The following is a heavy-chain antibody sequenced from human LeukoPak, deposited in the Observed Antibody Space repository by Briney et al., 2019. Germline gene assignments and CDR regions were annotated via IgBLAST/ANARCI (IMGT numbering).Heavy chain of an antibody. D-gene: IGHD6-19*01. Sequence: SETLSLTCTVSNYSIRSGYYWGWIRQPPGKGLEWIGSGHHDGTTFYNPSLKSRVTISIDTSKNQFSLKLSSVTAADTAVYYRVRLLGYSSGWYRAGDWLDPWGQGTVVTVSS. CDR1: NYSIRSGYY. V-gene: IGHV4-38-2*02. CDR2: GHHDGTT. CDR3: VRLLGYSSGWYRAGDWLDP. J-gene: IGHJ5*02.